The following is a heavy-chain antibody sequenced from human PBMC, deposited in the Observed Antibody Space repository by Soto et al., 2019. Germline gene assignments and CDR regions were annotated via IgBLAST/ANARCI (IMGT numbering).Heavy chain of an antibody. Sequence: SETLSLTCTVSGDSINSYFWSWIRQPPGKGLEWIGYISYSGSTTYNPFLNSRVAISVDRSKNQFSLKLSSVTAADTAVYYCARAGCTMVRGVKVYYYGMDVWGQGTTVTVSS. CDR1: GDSINSYF. CDR2: ISYSGST. V-gene: IGHV4-59*12. D-gene: IGHD3-10*01. J-gene: IGHJ6*02. CDR3: ARAGCTMVRGVKVYYYGMDV.